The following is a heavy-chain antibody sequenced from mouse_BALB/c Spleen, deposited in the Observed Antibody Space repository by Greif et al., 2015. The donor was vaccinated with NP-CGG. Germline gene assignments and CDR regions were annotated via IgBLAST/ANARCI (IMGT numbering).Heavy chain of an antibody. CDR3: ARDRGRYYYGSSHLLYYAMDY. V-gene: IGHV5-4*02. CDR2: ISDGGSYT. J-gene: IGHJ4*01. CDR1: GFTFSDYY. D-gene: IGHD1-1*01. Sequence: EVQLVESGGGLVKPGGSLKLSCAASGFTFSDYYMYWVRQTPEKRLEWVATISDGGSYTYYPDSVKGRFTISRDNAKNNLYLQMSSLKSEDTAMYYCARDRGRYYYGSSHLLYYAMDYWGQGTSVTVSS.